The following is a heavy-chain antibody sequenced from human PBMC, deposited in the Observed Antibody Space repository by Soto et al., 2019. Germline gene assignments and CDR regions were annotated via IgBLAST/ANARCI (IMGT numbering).Heavy chain of an antibody. J-gene: IGHJ6*02. CDR1: GFTFSSYS. Sequence: GGSLRLSCAASGFTFSSYSMNWVRQAPGKGLEWVSSISSSSSYIYYADSVKGRFTISRANAKNSLYLQMNSLRAEDTAVYYCARDSRGSSSGLYYYYYGMDVWGQGTTVTVSS. D-gene: IGHD6-6*01. V-gene: IGHV3-21*01. CDR2: ISSSSSYI. CDR3: ARDSRGSSSGLYYYYYGMDV.